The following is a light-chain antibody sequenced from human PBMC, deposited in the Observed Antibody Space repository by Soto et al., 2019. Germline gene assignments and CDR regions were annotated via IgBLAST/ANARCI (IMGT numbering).Light chain of an antibody. J-gene: IGLJ2*01. Sequence: QSALTQPASVSGSPGQSITISCTGTSTDVGDYNYVSWYQQHPDTAPKLMIFKDTNRPSGVSNRFSGSKSGNTASLTISGLEAEDEDYYYCSSYTTSSTQVFGGGTKLTVL. CDR3: SSYTTSSTQV. V-gene: IGLV2-14*01. CDR1: STDVGDYNY. CDR2: KDT.